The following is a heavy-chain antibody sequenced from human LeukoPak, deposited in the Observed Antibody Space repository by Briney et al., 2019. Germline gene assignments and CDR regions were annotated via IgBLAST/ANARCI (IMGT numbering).Heavy chain of an antibody. CDR3: ARDRLLYYYDSRVRFTHQYYYYGMDV. D-gene: IGHD3-22*01. Sequence: ASVKVSCKASGYTFTSYGISWVRQAPGQGLEWMGWISAYNGNTNYAQKLQGRVTMTTDTSTSTAYMELRSLRSDDTAVYYCARDRLLYYYDSRVRFTHQYYYYGMDVWGQGTTVTVSS. V-gene: IGHV1-18*01. J-gene: IGHJ6*02. CDR2: ISAYNGNT. CDR1: GYTFTSYG.